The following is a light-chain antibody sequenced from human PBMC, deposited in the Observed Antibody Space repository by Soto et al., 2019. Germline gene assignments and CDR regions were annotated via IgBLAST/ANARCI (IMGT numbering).Light chain of an antibody. V-gene: IGKV1-39*01. CDR1: HPISNY. CDR2: GAS. CDR3: QQTYATPIT. J-gene: IGKJ5*01. Sequence: DIPMTQSPSSLSASVGDRVTITCRASHPISNYLNWYQHRPGKAPKPLIYGASTLQSGVPSRFSGSESGTDFTLTITSLQPEDCATYYCQQTYATPITFGQGTRLEIK.